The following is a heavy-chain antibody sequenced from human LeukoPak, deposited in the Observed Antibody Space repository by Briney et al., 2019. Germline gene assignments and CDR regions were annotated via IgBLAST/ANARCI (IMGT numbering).Heavy chain of an antibody. V-gene: IGHV3-23*01. J-gene: IGHJ4*02. Sequence: GGSLRLSCGASGFIFGKYAMSWARQAPGKGLEWVSGIGSGGVDTIYADSVKGRSTISRDNSKNTLSLRMGSLRADDTAIYFCARYLRDSGTSRVTLDHWGQGTLVIVSS. CDR3: ARYLRDSGTSRVTLDH. CDR2: IGSGGVDT. CDR1: GFIFGKYA. D-gene: IGHD2-2*01.